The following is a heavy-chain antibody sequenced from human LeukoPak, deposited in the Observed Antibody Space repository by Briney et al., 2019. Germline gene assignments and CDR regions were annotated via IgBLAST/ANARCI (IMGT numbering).Heavy chain of an antibody. D-gene: IGHD2-15*01. J-gene: IGHJ4*02. CDR1: GFIFSSYA. Sequence: GGSLRLSCAASGFIFSSYAMSWVRQAPGKGLEWVSAISGSRGTTYYAASVKGRFTISRENSKNTMYLQMDSLRAEDKAVYYCAKGSPQGVVVVATTLYFDYWGQGTLVTVSS. CDR2: ISGSRGTT. CDR3: AKGSPQGVVVVATTLYFDY. V-gene: IGHV3-23*01.